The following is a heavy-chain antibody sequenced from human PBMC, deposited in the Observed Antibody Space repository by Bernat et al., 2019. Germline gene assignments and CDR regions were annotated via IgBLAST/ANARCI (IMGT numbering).Heavy chain of an antibody. V-gene: IGHV3-33*01. CDR2: IWYDGSNK. CDR1: GFTFSSYG. J-gene: IGHJ4*02. Sequence: QVQLVESGGGVVQPGRSLRLSCAASGFTFSSYGMHWVRQAPGKGLEWVAVIWYDGSNKYYADSVKGRFTISRDNSKNTLYLQMNRLGAEDTAVYYCARGEYYDSSGYSADYWGQGTLVTVSS. D-gene: IGHD3-22*01. CDR3: ARGEYYDSSGYSADY.